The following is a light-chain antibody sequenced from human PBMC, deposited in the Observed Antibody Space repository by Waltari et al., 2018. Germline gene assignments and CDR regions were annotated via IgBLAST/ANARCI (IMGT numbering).Light chain of an antibody. CDR1: PSVKNN. J-gene: IGKJ4*01. V-gene: IGKV1-5*03. Sequence: DSQMTQSPSTLSASVGDRVTITCRASPSVKNNLAWYQQKAGKAPNVLLHTASRLEGGVPSRFSGSGYGTEFTLTISSLQPDDFATYYCQEYDSLPVTFGGGTKVEIK. CDR2: TAS. CDR3: QEYDSLPVT.